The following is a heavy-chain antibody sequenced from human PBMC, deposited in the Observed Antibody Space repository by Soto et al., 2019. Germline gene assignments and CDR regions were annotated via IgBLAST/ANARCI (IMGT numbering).Heavy chain of an antibody. CDR1: GGSFSGDY. Sequence: SETLSLTCAVSGGSFSGDYWTWIRQIPGKVLEWIGEINQSANTKYNPSLMSRVTMSVDTSRNQFSLKLRSVTAADTAVYYCARPSYALNWDFHYGMQVWGQGTSVT. V-gene: IGHV4-34*01. CDR3: ARPSYALNWDFHYGMQV. D-gene: IGHD2-2*01. J-gene: IGHJ6*02. CDR2: INQSANT.